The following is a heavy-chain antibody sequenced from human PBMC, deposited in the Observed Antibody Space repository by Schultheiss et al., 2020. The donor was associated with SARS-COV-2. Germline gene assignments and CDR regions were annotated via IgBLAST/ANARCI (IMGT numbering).Heavy chain of an antibody. V-gene: IGHV5-51*01. CDR1: GFTFSNAW. CDR3: ARFPLSPYYDSSGSFDY. J-gene: IGHJ4*02. D-gene: IGHD3-22*01. CDR2: IYPGDSDT. Sequence: GGSLRLSCAASGFTFSNAWMSWVRQAPGKGLEWMGIIYPGDSDTRYSPSFQGQVTISADKSISTAYLQWSSLKASDTAMYYCARFPLSPYYDSSGSFDYWGQGTLVTVSS.